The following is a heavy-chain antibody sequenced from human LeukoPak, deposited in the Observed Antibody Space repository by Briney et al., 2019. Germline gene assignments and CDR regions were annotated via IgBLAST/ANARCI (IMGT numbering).Heavy chain of an antibody. D-gene: IGHD3-22*01. CDR2: ISGSGGST. V-gene: IGHV3-23*01. CDR3: AKGLFSMIVVDYFDY. Sequence: GGSLRLSCAASGFTFSSYAMSWVRQAPGKGLEWVSAISGSGGSTYYADSVKGRFTISRDNSKNTLYLQMNSLRAEDTAVYYCAKGLFSMIVVDYFDYWAREPWSPSPQ. J-gene: IGHJ4*02. CDR1: GFTFSSYA.